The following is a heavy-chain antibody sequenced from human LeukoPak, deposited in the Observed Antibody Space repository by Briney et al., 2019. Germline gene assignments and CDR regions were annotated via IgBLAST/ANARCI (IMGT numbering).Heavy chain of an antibody. J-gene: IGHJ4*02. CDR2: ITSSSSTI. D-gene: IGHD2-2*01. CDR3: ATRGPATVPGVFDY. CDR1: GFSFSSYS. Sequence: PGGSLRLSCAASGFSFSSYSMNWVRQAPGKGLEWVSYITSSSSTIYYAASVKGRLTISRDNAKNALYLQMNSLRDEDTAVYYCATRGPATVPGVFDYWGQGTLVTVSS. V-gene: IGHV3-48*02.